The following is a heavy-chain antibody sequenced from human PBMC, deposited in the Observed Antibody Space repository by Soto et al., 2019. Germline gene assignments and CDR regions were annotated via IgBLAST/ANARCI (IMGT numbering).Heavy chain of an antibody. CDR2: TYITGDT. V-gene: IGHV4-4*07. J-gene: IGHJ4*02. CDR3: AREYTETVDGPTPFYFDY. D-gene: IGHD6-19*01. Sequence: KLPETLSLTCSVSGDSISSYYWSWIRQSAGKGLEWIGRTYITGDTNYNPSLKSRVTMSLDTSKDQLSLKLSSVTAADTAVYYCAREYTETVDGPTPFYFDYWGQGTPVTVSS. CDR1: GDSISSYY.